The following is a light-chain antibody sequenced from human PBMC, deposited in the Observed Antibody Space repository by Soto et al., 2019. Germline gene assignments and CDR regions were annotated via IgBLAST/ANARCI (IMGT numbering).Light chain of an antibody. Sequence: QSALTQPASVSGSPGQSITISCTGTSSDVGGYNYVSWYQQHPGKAPTLMICEVNNRPSGVSNRFSGSKSGNTASLTISGLQAEDEADYYCSSYTSSSTRVFGTGTKLTVL. J-gene: IGLJ1*01. CDR3: SSYTSSSTRV. V-gene: IGLV2-14*01. CDR2: EVN. CDR1: SSDVGGYNY.